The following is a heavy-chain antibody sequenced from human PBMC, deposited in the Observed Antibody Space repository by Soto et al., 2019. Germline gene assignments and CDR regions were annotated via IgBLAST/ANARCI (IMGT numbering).Heavy chain of an antibody. D-gene: IGHD4-4*01. CDR2: IDPSDSYT. CDR3: ARSGGSYSNYDNYYYGMDV. J-gene: IGHJ6*02. V-gene: IGHV5-10-1*01. CDR1: GYSFNSYW. Sequence: RGESLKISCKGSGYSFNSYWISWVRQMPGKGLEWMGRIDPSDSYTNYSPSFQGHVTISADKSISTAYLQWSSLKASDTAMYYCARSGGSYSNYDNYYYGMDVWGQGTTVTV.